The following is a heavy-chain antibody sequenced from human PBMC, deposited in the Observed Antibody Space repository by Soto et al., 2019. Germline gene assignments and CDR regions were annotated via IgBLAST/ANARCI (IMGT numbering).Heavy chain of an antibody. CDR2: IYYSGST. V-gene: IGHV4-59*01. D-gene: IGHD5-18*01. J-gene: IGHJ5*02. Sequence: SETLSLTCTVSGGSISSYYWSWIRRPPGKGLEWIGYIYYSGSTNYNPSLKSRVTISVDTSKNQFSLKLSSVTAADTAVYYCARSLRIQHSNWFDPWGQGTLVTVSS. CDR3: ARSLRIQHSNWFDP. CDR1: GGSISSYY.